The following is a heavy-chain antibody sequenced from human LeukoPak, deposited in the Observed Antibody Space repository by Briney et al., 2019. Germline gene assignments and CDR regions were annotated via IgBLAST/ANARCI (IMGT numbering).Heavy chain of an antibody. CDR1: GGSISSHY. Sequence: SETLSLTCTVSGGSISSHYWSWIRQPPGKGLEWIGYIYYSGSTNYNPSLKSRVTISVDTSKNQFSLKLSSVTAADTAVYYCAGGPAATVGGYYYYMDVWGKGTTVTVSS. CDR2: IYYSGST. V-gene: IGHV4-59*11. CDR3: AGGPAATVGGYYYYMDV. D-gene: IGHD2-2*01. J-gene: IGHJ6*03.